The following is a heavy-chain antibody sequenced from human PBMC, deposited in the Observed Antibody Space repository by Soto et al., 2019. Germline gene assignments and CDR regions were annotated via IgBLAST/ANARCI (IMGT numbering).Heavy chain of an antibody. J-gene: IGHJ6*02. V-gene: IGHV4-31*03. CDR1: GGSISSGGYY. CDR3: ARVDYTTVTPLSDV. Sequence: SETLSLTCTVSGGSISSGGYYWSWIRQHPGKGLEWIGHIYYSGSTNYDPSLKSRVTISVDTSKNQFSLKLSSVTAADTAVYYCARVDYTTVTPLSDVWGQGTTVTVSS. D-gene: IGHD4-17*01. CDR2: IYYSGST.